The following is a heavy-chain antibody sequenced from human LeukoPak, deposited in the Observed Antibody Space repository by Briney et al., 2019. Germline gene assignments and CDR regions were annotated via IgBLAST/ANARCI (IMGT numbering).Heavy chain of an antibody. V-gene: IGHV1-8*03. Sequence: ASVKVSCKASEYTFTGYYMHWVRQATGQGLEWMGWMNPNSGNTGYAQKFQGRVTITRNTSISTAYMELSSLRSEDTAVYYCARIGLRGCSSTSCYYFDYWGQGTLVTVSS. D-gene: IGHD2-2*01. CDR1: EYTFTGYY. J-gene: IGHJ4*02. CDR3: ARIGLRGCSSTSCYYFDY. CDR2: MNPNSGNT.